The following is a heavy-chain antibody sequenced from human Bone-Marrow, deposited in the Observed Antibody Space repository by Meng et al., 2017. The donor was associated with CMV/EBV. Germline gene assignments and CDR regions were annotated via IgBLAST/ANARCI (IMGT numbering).Heavy chain of an antibody. CDR1: GFNFETYA. J-gene: IGHJ4*02. CDR3: AKGPGYQAAKFYFDY. CDR2: ISWNSGNV. V-gene: IGHV3-9*01. D-gene: IGHD6-25*01. Sequence: SLKISCTGSGFNFETYAMHWVRQAPGKGLEWVSSISWNSGNVGYADSVEGRFTISRDNAKKSVYLQMNSLRPEDTALYYCAKGPGYQAAKFYFDYWGQGTLDTVSS.